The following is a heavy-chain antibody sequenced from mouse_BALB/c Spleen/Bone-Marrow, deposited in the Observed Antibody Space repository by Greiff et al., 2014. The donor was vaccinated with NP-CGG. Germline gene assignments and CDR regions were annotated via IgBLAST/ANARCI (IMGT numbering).Heavy chain of an antibody. D-gene: IGHD3-1*01. CDR2: INPSTGYT. CDR3: ARPRGYRAYYAMDY. Sequence: VKLVESGVELAKPGASVKMSCKASGYTFTSYWMHWVKQRPGQGLEWIGYINPSTGYTEYNQKFKDKATLTADKSSSTAYMQLSSLTSEDSAVCYCARPRGYRAYYAMDYWGQGTSVTVSS. J-gene: IGHJ4*01. CDR1: GYTFTSYW. V-gene: IGHV1-7*01.